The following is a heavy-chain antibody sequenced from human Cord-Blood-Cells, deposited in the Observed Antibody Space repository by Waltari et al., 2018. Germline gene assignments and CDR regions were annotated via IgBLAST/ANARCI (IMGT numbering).Heavy chain of an antibody. CDR1: GFTFSSYE. D-gene: IGHD3-10*01. V-gene: IGHV3-48*03. J-gene: IGHJ4*02. Sequence: EVQLVESGGGLVQPGGSLRLSCAASGFTFSSYEMNWVRQAPGKGLGWVSDISSSGSTIYYADAVKGRFTISRDNAKNSLYLQMNSLRAEDTAVYYCARDGVLLWFGELFDYWGQGTLVTVSS. CDR2: ISSSGSTI. CDR3: ARDGVLLWFGELFDY.